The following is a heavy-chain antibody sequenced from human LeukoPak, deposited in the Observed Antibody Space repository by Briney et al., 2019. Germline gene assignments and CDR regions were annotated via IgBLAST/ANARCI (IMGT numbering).Heavy chain of an antibody. CDR2: INSDGSST. Sequence: GGSLRLSCAASGFTFSSYWMHWVRQAPGKGLVWVSRINSDGSSTSYADSVKGRFTISRDNAKNSLYLQMNSLRAEDTALYYCAKAKTSIGTPVDYWGQGTLVTVSS. CDR1: GFTFSSYW. J-gene: IGHJ4*02. CDR3: AKAKTSIGTPVDY. D-gene: IGHD3-22*01. V-gene: IGHV3-74*01.